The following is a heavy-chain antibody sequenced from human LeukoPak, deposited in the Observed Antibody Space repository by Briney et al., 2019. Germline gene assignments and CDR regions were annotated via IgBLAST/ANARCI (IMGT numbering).Heavy chain of an antibody. Sequence: ASVKVSCKASGYTFGGYYIHWVRQAPGQGLEWMGWINPNGGGTNYAQKFQGRVTMTRDTSISRAYMELSRLTSDDTAVYYCASGDWELRTNDAFEMWGQGTMVTVSS. J-gene: IGHJ3*02. CDR1: GYTFGGYY. CDR2: INPNGGGT. CDR3: ASGDWELRTNDAFEM. V-gene: IGHV1-2*02. D-gene: IGHD7-27*01.